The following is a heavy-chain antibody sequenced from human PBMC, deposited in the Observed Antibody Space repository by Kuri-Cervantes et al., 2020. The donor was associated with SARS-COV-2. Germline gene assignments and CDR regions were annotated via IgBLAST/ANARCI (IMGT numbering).Heavy chain of an antibody. CDR3: ARPGYCSGGSCYSLYY. J-gene: IGHJ4*02. CDR1: GYSFTSYW. D-gene: IGHD2-15*01. Sequence: GESLKISCKGSGYSFTSYWIGWVRQMPGKGLEWKGIIHPGDSDTRYSPSFQGQVTISADKSISTAYLQWSSLKASDTAMYYCARPGYCSGGSCYSLYYWGQGTLVTVSS. CDR2: IHPGDSDT. V-gene: IGHV5-51*01.